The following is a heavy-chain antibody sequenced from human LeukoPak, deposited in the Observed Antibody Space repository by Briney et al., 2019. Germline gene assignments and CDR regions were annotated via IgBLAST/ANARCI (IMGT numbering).Heavy chain of an antibody. CDR2: INHRGST. CDR3: ARGNYYFGSGSYYPFDF. V-gene: IGHV4-34*01. Sequence: SETLSLTCAVYGGSFSGHYWSWIRQPPGKGLEGIGEINHRGSTDSNPSLRSRVTISVDTSNNQFSLRLSSVTAADTAVYYCARGNYYFGSGSYYPFDFWGQGTLVPVSS. D-gene: IGHD3-10*01. J-gene: IGHJ4*02. CDR1: GGSFSGHY.